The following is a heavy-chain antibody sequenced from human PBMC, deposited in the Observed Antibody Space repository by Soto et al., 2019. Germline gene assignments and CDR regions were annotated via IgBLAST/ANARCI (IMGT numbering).Heavy chain of an antibody. CDR3: RAYYHDSSGYPPLDY. CDR1: GGSISSDGYY. D-gene: IGHD3-22*01. Sequence: TLSLTCTVSGGSISSDGYYWSWIRQHPGKGLEWIGYIYYSGSTYYNPSLKSRVTISVDTSKNHFSLKLSSVTAADTAVYYCRAYYHDSSGYPPLDYWGQGALVTVSS. V-gene: IGHV4-31*03. J-gene: IGHJ4*02. CDR2: IYYSGST.